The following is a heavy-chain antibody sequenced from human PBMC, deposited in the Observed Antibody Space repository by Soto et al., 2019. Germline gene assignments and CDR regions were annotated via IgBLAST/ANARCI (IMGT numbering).Heavy chain of an antibody. D-gene: IGHD3-10*01. CDR1: GYTFTSYG. J-gene: IGHJ5*02. CDR3: ARDRHHASGGANWFDL. V-gene: IGHV1-18*01. CDR2: ISAYNGKT. Sequence: QLVQSGAEVKKPGASVKVSCEASGYTFTSYGISWVRQAPGQGLEWMGWISAYNGKTNYAQKVQGRVTMTTDTATSTAYMELRSLKSDDTALYYCARDRHHASGGANWFDLWGQGTLVTVSS.